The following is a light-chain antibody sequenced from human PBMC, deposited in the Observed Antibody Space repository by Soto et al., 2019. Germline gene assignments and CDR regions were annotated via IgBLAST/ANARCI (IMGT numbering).Light chain of an antibody. CDR3: QQRSNWPPEIT. CDR2: DAS. V-gene: IGKV3-11*01. CDR1: QSVSRY. Sequence: EIVLTQTPATLSLSPGEIATLSCIAIQSVSRYLAWYQQKPGQAPRLLIYDASNRATGIPARFSGSGSGTDFTLTISSLEPEDFAVYYCQQRSNWPPEITFGQGARLEIK. J-gene: IGKJ5*01.